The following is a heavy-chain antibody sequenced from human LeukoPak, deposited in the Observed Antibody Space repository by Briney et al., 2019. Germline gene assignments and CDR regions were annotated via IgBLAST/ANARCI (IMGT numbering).Heavy chain of an antibody. V-gene: IGHV4-34*01. J-gene: IGHJ6*02. CDR1: GSSSSGSY. CDR2: INHSGST. CDR3: ASSYTVTTGGVRYYYGMDV. D-gene: IGHD4-11*01. Sequence: SETLSLTCAVSGSSSSGSYWTWIRQPPGKGLEWIGEINHSGSTNYSPSLKSRVTISLDTSKNQFSLKLSSVTAADTAVYYCASSYTVTTGGVRYYYGMDVWGQGTRSPSP.